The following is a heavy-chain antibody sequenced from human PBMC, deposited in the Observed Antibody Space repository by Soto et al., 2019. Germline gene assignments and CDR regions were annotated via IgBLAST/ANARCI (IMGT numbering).Heavy chain of an antibody. CDR1: GYTFTDHY. D-gene: IGHD2-8*01. Sequence: QVQLVQSGAEVKKPGASVKVSCKTSGYTFTDHYMHWVRQAPGQGLEWMGWINPNSGGTNYAQKFQGRVPMTRDTSISTAYMELSRLRSDDTAIYYCASCTNGACFLYGMDVWGQGTTVTVSS. J-gene: IGHJ6*02. V-gene: IGHV1-2*02. CDR3: ASCTNGACFLYGMDV. CDR2: INPNSGGT.